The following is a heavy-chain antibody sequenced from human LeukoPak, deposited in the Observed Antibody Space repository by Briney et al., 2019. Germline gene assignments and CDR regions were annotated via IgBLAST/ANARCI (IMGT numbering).Heavy chain of an antibody. Sequence: GRSLRLSCAASGFTFSSYGMHWVRQAPGKGLEWVAVISYDGSNKYYADSVKGRFTISRDNSKNTLYLQMNSLRSEDTAVYYCAGGEGIQPLDYWGQGTLVTVSS. CDR3: AGGEGIQPLDY. D-gene: IGHD5-18*01. CDR2: ISYDGSNK. CDR1: GFTFSSYG. J-gene: IGHJ4*02. V-gene: IGHV3-30*03.